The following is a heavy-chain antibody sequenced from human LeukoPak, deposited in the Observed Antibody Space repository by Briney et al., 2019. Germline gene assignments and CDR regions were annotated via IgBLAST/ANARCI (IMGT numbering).Heavy chain of an antibody. D-gene: IGHD2-2*02. J-gene: IGHJ4*02. Sequence: PSGTLSLTCDVSGDSITSSNWWSWVRQSPEKGLEWIGEINHSGTTHYNPSFKRRVTISADKSSNQFSLKVRSVTAADTAVYFCVAYTAGSQIDYWGQGTLVTVSS. V-gene: IGHV4-4*02. CDR1: GDSITSSNW. CDR3: VAYTAGSQIDY. CDR2: INHSGTT.